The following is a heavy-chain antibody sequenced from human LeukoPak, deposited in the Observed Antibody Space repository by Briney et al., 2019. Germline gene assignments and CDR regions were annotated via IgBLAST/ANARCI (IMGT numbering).Heavy chain of an antibody. J-gene: IGHJ2*01. Sequence: SETLSLTCTVSGVSVTDDYWTWVRQPAGKGLEWIGRISLSGSTDYNPSLPSRVTMSVDTSKNQLSLTLRSVTAADTAKYYCVRSLGPGPGWSFDVWGRGTLMTVAS. D-gene: IGHD3-16*01. CDR1: GVSVTDDY. CDR2: ISLSGST. V-gene: IGHV4-4*07. CDR3: VRSLGPGPGWSFDV.